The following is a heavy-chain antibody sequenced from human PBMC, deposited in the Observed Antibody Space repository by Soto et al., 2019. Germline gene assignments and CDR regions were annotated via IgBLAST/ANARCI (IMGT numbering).Heavy chain of an antibody. V-gene: IGHV3-23*01. CDR2: ISGSGGST. J-gene: IGHJ4*02. CDR3: AKVGGSGYSDY. D-gene: IGHD3-22*01. Sequence: EVQLLESGGGLVQPGGSLRVSCAASTFTFSSYVMSWVRQAPGKGLEWVSVISGSGGSTYYADSVKGRFTISRDNFKNTLYLHMNSLRVEDTAVYYCAKVGGSGYSDYRGQGTLVTVSS. CDR1: TFTFSSYV.